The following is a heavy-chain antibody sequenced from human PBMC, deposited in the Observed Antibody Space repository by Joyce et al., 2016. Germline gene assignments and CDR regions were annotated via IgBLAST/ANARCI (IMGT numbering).Heavy chain of an antibody. D-gene: IGHD3-10*01. CDR1: GFTFNVAW. CDR3: AADVAEVGFGELDH. CDR2: IKSKTSGETT. J-gene: IGHJ4*02. Sequence: VKPGGSLRLSCAASGFTFNVAWMTWVRQAPGKGLEWVGRIKSKTSGETTEYAAHVKGRFTISRDDSKNTVSLQMNGLRTEDTAVYFCAADVAEVGFGELDHWGQGTLVTVSS. V-gene: IGHV3-15*01.